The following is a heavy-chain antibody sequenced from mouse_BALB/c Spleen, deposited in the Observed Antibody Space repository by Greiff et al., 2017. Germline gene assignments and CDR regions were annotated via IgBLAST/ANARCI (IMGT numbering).Heavy chain of an antibody. CDR3: ARSAAPYAMDY. CDR2: IYPGSGST. J-gene: IGHJ4*01. CDR1: GYNFTSYW. V-gene: IGHV1-55*01. Sequence: VQLQQPGAELVKPGTSVKLSCKASGYNFTSYWINWVKLRPGQGLEWIGDIYPGSGSTNYNEKFKSKATLTVDTSSSTAYMQLSSLASEDSALYYCARSAAPYAMDYWGQGTSVTVSS. D-gene: IGHD6-1*01.